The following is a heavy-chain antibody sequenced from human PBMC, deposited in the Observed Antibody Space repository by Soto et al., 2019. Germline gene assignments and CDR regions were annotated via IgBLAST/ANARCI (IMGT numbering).Heavy chain of an antibody. J-gene: IGHJ4*02. V-gene: IGHV4-39*07. CDR3: AAALHDYGDYVGFYFDY. Sequence: PSETLSLTCTVSGGSISSSSYYWGWIRQPPGKGLEWIGSIYYSGSTYYNPSLKSRVTITRDMSTSTAYMELSSLRSEDTAVYYCAAALHDYGDYVGFYFDYWGQGTLVTVSS. CDR1: GGSISSSSYY. CDR2: IYYSGST. D-gene: IGHD4-17*01.